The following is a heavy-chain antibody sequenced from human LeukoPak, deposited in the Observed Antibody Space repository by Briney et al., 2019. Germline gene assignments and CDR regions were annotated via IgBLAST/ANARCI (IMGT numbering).Heavy chain of an antibody. CDR1: GYTFTSYY. CDR3: ARGGPVVVVAGNSAFDI. D-gene: IGHD2-15*01. V-gene: IGHV1-46*01. J-gene: IGHJ3*02. Sequence: ASVKVSCKASGYTFTSYYMHWVRQAPGQGLEWMGIINPSGGSTSYAQKFQGRVTMTRDTSTSTVYMELSSLRSEDTAVYYCARGGPVVVVAGNSAFDIWGQGTMVTVSS. CDR2: INPSGGST.